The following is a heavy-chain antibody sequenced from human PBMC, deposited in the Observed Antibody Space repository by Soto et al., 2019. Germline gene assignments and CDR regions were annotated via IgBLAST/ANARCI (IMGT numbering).Heavy chain of an antibody. CDR2: MNPNSGNT. CDR3: AKYYSSSLVPNPSYYYYYFMDV. D-gene: IGHD6-13*01. CDR1: GYTFTSYD. V-gene: IGHV1-8*01. Sequence: ASVKVSCKASGYTFTSYDINWVRQATGQGLEWMGWMNPNSGNTGYAQKFQGRVTMTRNTSISTAYMELSSLRSEDTAVYYCAKYYSSSLVPNPSYYYYYFMDVWGKGTTVTVYS. J-gene: IGHJ6*03.